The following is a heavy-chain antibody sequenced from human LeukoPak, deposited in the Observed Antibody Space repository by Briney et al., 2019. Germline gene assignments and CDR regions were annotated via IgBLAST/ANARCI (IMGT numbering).Heavy chain of an antibody. CDR1: GFTLSNYR. CDR3: VRYCSGSREY. Sequence: GESLTLTCAASGFTLSNYRVHWVRQAPGEGLVWVSRINEPGTWPTYEDSVRGRFTISRDNAKNTVSLHMKNLRAEDTAVYYCVRYCSGSREYWGQGTLVTVSS. J-gene: IGHJ4*02. D-gene: IGHD2-21*02. CDR2: INEPGTWP. V-gene: IGHV3-74*03.